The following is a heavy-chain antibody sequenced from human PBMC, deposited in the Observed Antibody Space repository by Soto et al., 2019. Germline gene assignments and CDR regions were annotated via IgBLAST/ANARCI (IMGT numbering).Heavy chain of an antibody. J-gene: IGHJ6*02. CDR3: AKVAADYYYYYGMDV. D-gene: IGHD6-13*01. CDR1: GFTFDDYA. CDR2: ISWNSGSI. V-gene: IGHV3-9*01. Sequence: SGGSLRLSCAASGFTFDDYAMHWVRQAPGKGLEWVSGISWNSGSIGYADSVKGRFTISRDNAKNSLYLQMNSLRAEDTALYYCAKVAADYYYYYGMDVWGQGTTVTVSS.